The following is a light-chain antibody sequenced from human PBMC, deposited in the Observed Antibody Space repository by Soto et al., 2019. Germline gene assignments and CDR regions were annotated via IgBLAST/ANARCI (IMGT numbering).Light chain of an antibody. CDR1: QGMSSY. CDR2: AAS. Sequence: DIQLTQSPSFLSASVGDGVTIICRASQGMSSYLAWYQQKPGKAPKLLIYAASTLQSGVPSRFSGSGSGTEFTLTISSLQPEDFATYYCQQLNSYLLTFGGGTKVEIK. J-gene: IGKJ4*01. CDR3: QQLNSYLLT. V-gene: IGKV1-9*01.